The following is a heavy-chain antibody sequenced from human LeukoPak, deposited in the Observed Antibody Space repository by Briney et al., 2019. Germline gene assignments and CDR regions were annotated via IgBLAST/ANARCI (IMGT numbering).Heavy chain of an antibody. J-gene: IGHJ4*02. CDR2: ITPILGLI. Sequence: SVKVSCKASGYTFTSYAINWVRQAPGQGLEWMGRITPILGLINYAQKFQGRVTITADKSTSTGYMEVTGFRSDDTAIYYCARGLGSRTGYNGDYLDYWGQGTLVTVSS. CDR1: GYTFTSYA. V-gene: IGHV1-69*04. CDR3: ARGLGSRTGYNGDYLDY. D-gene: IGHD5-18*01.